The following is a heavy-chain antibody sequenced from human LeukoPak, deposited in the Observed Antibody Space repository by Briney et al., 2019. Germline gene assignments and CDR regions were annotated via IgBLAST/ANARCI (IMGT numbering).Heavy chain of an antibody. D-gene: IGHD2-2*01. CDR3: AKGGIVVVPAAMAFDI. V-gene: IGHV3-9*01. Sequence: GGSLRLSCAASGFTFDDYAMHWVRQAPGKGLEWVTGISWNSGSIGYADSVKGRFTISRDNAKNSLYLQMNSLRAEDTALYYCAKGGIVVVPAAMAFDIWGQGTMVTVSS. J-gene: IGHJ3*02. CDR1: GFTFDDYA. CDR2: ISWNSGSI.